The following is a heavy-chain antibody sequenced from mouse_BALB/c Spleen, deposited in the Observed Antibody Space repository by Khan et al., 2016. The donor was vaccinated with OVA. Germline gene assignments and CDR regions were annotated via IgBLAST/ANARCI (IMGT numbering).Heavy chain of an antibody. CDR2: INPSSGYT. V-gene: IGHV1-4*02. CDR1: GYTFTSYT. CDR3: ARWFAMDY. J-gene: IGHJ4*01. D-gene: IGHD2-2*01. Sequence: QVQLKESAAELARPGASVKMSCKASGYTFTSYTMHWVKQRPGQGMEWIGYINPSSGYTEYNQKFKDKTTLNADKSSSTAYMQLSSLTSEDSAVYYCARWFAMDYWGQGPSVTVSS.